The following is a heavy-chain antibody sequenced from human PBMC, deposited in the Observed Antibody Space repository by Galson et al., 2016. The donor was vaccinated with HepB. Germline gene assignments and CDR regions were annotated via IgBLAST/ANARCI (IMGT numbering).Heavy chain of an antibody. V-gene: IGHV1-18*01. J-gene: IGHJ5*02. D-gene: IGHD4-17*01. Sequence: SCKASGYTFTNYGISWVRQAPGQGLEWMGWISAHNGKTNYAQKLQGRVTLTTGSSTSPAYLEMRSLRSDDTAVYFCARVAVTTDWFDPWGQGTLVTVSS. CDR3: ARVAVTTDWFDP. CDR2: ISAHNGKT. CDR1: GYTFTNYG.